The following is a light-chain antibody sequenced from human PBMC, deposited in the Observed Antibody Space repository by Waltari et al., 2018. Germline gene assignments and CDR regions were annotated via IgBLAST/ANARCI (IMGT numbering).Light chain of an antibody. CDR1: QTVRTY. CDR2: YAS. CDR3: QQRANWPYT. Sequence: EIMLTQSPATLSLSPGERATLSCRASQTVRTYLAWYQQKPGQAPRLLNFYASSRATCIPAKFSGSGSGTDFTLTVSNLEPEDFAVYYWQQRANWPYTFGQGTRVEI. V-gene: IGKV3-11*01. J-gene: IGKJ2*01.